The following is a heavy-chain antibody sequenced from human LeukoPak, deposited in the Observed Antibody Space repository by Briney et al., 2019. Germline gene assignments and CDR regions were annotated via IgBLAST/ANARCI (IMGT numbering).Heavy chain of an antibody. J-gene: IGHJ4*02. CDR1: GGSISSSSYY. CDR2: IYYSGST. V-gene: IGHV4-39*01. D-gene: IGHD3-3*01. Sequence: SETLSLTCTVSGGSISSSSYYWGWIRQPPGKGLEWIGSIYYSGSTYYNPSLKSRVTISVDTSKNQFSLKLSSVTAADTAVYYCARASGYLSDYWGQGTLVTVSS. CDR3: ARASGYLSDY.